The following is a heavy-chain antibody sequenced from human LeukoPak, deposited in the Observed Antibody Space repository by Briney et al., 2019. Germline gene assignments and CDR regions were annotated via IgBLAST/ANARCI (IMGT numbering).Heavy chain of an antibody. CDR1: GGSISSHY. Sequence: PSETLSLTCTVSGGSISSHYWSWLRQPPGKGLECIGYIYHSGSTNYNPSLKSRVTISVDTSNKQFSLKLSSVTAADTAVYYCARVSTLQYYYYMDVWGKGTTVTVSS. V-gene: IGHV4-59*11. CDR3: ARVSTLQYYYYMDV. J-gene: IGHJ6*03. CDR2: IYHSGST.